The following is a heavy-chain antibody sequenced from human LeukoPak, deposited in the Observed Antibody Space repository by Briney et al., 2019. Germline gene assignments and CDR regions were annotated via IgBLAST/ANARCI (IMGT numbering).Heavy chain of an antibody. CDR2: IKQSGST. CDR1: GDFKSYHK. J-gene: IGHJ3*01. V-gene: IGHV4-59*11. Sequence: PSETLSLTCTVSGDFKSYHKWNWIRQSPGKGLEWIGYIKQSGSTNYNPSLKSRVTISVDTSKNQFSLQLRSVTAADTAVYYCANEWSAFDFWGQGTMVTVSS. CDR3: ANEWSAFDF. D-gene: IGHD3-3*01.